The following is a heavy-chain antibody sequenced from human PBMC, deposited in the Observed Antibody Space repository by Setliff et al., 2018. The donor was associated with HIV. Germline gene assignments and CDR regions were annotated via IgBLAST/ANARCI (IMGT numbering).Heavy chain of an antibody. Sequence: ETLSLSCAVSGFTFEDYAMSWVRQAPGKGLEWVSAISGSGGSTYYADSVRGRFTISRDNSKNTLYLQMNSLGAEDTAVYYCAREVGDSSGYYYRNYYFDSWGQGTLVTVSS. D-gene: IGHD3-22*01. V-gene: IGHV3-23*01. CDR2: ISGSGGST. J-gene: IGHJ4*02. CDR1: GFTFEDYA. CDR3: AREVGDSSGYYYRNYYFDS.